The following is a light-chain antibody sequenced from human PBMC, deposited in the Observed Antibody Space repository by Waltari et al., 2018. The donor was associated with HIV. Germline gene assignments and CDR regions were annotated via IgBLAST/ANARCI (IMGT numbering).Light chain of an antibody. CDR3: QQSRTTPPMYT. CDR1: QSISTY. CDR2: AAS. V-gene: IGKV1-39*01. Sequence: DIQVTQSPSSLSASVGDRVTITCRTSQSISTYLNWYQQKPGQAPKLLIYAASSLESGVPSRFSGSGSGTDFTLTISSLQPEDFATYYCQQSRTTPPMYTFGQGTKVEIK. J-gene: IGKJ2*01.